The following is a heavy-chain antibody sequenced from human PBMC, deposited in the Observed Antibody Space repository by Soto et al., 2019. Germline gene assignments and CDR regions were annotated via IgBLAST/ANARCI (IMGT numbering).Heavy chain of an antibody. Sequence: ASVKVSCKASGYTFTNYGISWVRQAPGQGLEWMGWISAYKGDTNYAQNLRGRVTMTTDTSTNTAYMELRSLRDDDTAMYYCARDLDGSGSYYTDYWGPGTLVTAPQ. CDR2: ISAYKGDT. J-gene: IGHJ4*02. CDR3: ARDLDGSGSYYTDY. V-gene: IGHV1-18*01. CDR1: GYTFTNYG. D-gene: IGHD3-10*01.